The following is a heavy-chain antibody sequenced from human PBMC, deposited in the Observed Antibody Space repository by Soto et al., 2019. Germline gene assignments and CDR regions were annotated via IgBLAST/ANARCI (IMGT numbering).Heavy chain of an antibody. D-gene: IGHD3-22*01. CDR3: ARARYYYDSSGPS. CDR2: ISSSGSTI. V-gene: IGHV3-11*01. Sequence: GVSLRVSCAAAGFTCSDYDMSWIRQAPGKGLEWVSYISSSGSTIYYADSVKGRFTISRDNAKNSLYLQMNSLRAEDTAVYYCARARYYYDSSGPSWGQGTLVTVSS. CDR1: GFTCSDYD. J-gene: IGHJ5*02.